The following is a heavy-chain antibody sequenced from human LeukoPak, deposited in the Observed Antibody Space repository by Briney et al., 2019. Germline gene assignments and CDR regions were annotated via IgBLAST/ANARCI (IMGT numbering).Heavy chain of an antibody. CDR1: GYTFTSYG. D-gene: IGHD1-7*01. CDR2: INGYNGNT. J-gene: IGHJ3*02. Sequence: ASVKVSCKASGYTFTSYGITWVRQAPGQGLEWMGWINGYNGNTNYAQNFQGRVSMTTDTSTSTAYMELRSLRSDDTAVYYCARSTKWYYAFDIWGQGTMVTVSS. V-gene: IGHV1-18*01. CDR3: ARSTKWYYAFDI.